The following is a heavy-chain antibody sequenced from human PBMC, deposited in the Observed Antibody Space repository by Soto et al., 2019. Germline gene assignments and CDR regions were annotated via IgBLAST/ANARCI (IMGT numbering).Heavy chain of an antibody. CDR3: ASHVAAAGRSPYYFDY. V-gene: IGHV4-34*01. CDR2: INHSGST. CDR1: GGSFSGYY. D-gene: IGHD6-13*01. J-gene: IGHJ4*02. Sequence: SETLSLTCAVYGGSFSGYYWRWVRPSPRKGLEWIGEINHSGSTNYNPSLKSRVTISVDTSKNQFSLKLSSVTAADTAVYYCASHVAAAGRSPYYFDYWGQGTLVTVAA.